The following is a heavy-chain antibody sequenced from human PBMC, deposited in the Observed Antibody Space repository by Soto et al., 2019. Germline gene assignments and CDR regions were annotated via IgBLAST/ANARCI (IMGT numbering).Heavy chain of an antibody. CDR3: AKDGLGYCSGGSCSYYYYYYMDV. CDR1: GFTFSSYA. D-gene: IGHD2-15*01. Sequence: GGSLSLSCAASGFTFSSYAMSWVRQAPGKGLEWVSAISGSGGSTYYADSVKGRFTISRDNSKNTLYLQMNSLRAEDTAVYYCAKDGLGYCSGGSCSYYYYYYMDVWGKGTTVTVSS. J-gene: IGHJ6*03. V-gene: IGHV3-23*01. CDR2: ISGSGGST.